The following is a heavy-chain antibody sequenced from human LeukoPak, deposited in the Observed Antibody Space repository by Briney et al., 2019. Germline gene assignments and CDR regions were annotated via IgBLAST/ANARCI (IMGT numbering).Heavy chain of an antibody. CDR1: GFTFSSYG. Sequence: GRSLRLSCAASGFTFSSYGMHWVRQAPGKGLEWVAVIWYDGSNKYYADSVKGRFTISRDNSKNTLYLQMNSLRAEDTAVYYCAKDRSRDRGYSYGCLDYWGQGTLVTVSS. J-gene: IGHJ4*02. V-gene: IGHV3-33*06. D-gene: IGHD5-18*01. CDR3: AKDRSRDRGYSYGCLDY. CDR2: IWYDGSNK.